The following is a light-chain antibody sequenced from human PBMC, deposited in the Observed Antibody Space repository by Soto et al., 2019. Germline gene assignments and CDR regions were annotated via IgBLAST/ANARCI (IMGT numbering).Light chain of an antibody. CDR2: DVS. V-gene: IGLV2-14*03. CDR1: SSDVGAYNY. CDR3: SSYTSSNTYV. J-gene: IGLJ1*01. Sequence: QSVLTQPASVSGSPGQSITISCTGTSSDVGAYNYVSWYQQHPGKAPKLMIYDVSNRPSGVSNRFSGSKSGNTASLTISGLQAEDEADYYCSSYTSSNTYVFGTGNKVTVL.